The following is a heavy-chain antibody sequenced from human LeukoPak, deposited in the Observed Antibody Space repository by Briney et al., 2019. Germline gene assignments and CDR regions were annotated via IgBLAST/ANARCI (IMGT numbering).Heavy chain of an antibody. D-gene: IGHD3-3*01. V-gene: IGHV3-74*01. CDR2: INTDGTNT. CDR1: GFTFSDYY. CDR3: ASSFWSGYVDY. Sequence: GGSLRLSCVASGFTFSDYYMSWIRQAPGKGLVWVSRINTDGTNTDYADSVKGRFTISRDNVKNTLYLQMNSLRAEDTAVYYCASSFWSGYVDYWGQGTLVTVSS. J-gene: IGHJ4*02.